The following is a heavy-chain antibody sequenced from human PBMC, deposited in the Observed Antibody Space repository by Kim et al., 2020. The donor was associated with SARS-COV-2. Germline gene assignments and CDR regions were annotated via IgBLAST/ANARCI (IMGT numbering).Heavy chain of an antibody. V-gene: IGHV3-21*01. CDR2: ISSSSSYI. CDR3: ARFSVVVPAASDTYYYYGMDV. J-gene: IGHJ6*02. CDR1: GFTFSSYS. Sequence: GGSLRLSCAASGFTFSSYSMNWVRQAPGKGLEWVSSISSSSSYIYYADSVKGRFTISRDNAKNSLYLQMNSLRAEDTAVYYCARFSVVVPAASDTYYYYGMDVWGQGTTVTVSS. D-gene: IGHD2-2*01.